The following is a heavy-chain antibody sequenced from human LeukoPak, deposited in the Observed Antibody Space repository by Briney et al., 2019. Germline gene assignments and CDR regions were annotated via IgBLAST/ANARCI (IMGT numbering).Heavy chain of an antibody. CDR1: GFTFSTYS. V-gene: IGHV3-48*01. CDR3: ARGGWFGELVRRFGYYYYYMDV. CDR2: ISSSSNTI. D-gene: IGHD3-10*01. Sequence: GGSLRLSCAASGFTFSTYSMNWVRQAPGKGLEWVSYISSSSNTIYYADSVKGRFTISRDNAKNSLYLQMNTLRAGDTAVYYCARGGWFGELVRRFGYYYYYMDVRGKGTTVTVSS. J-gene: IGHJ6*03.